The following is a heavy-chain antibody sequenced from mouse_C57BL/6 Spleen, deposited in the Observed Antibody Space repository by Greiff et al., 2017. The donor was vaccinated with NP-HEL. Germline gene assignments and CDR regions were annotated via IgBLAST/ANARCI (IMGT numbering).Heavy chain of an antibody. D-gene: IGHD2-1*01. CDR1: GYTFTDYE. CDR3: TRRGNYEDWYCDV. Sequence: QVQLQQSGAELVRPGASVTLSCKASGYTFTDYEMHWVKQTPVHGLEWIGAIDPETGGTAYNQKFKGKAILTADKSSSTAYMELRSLTSEDSAVYYCTRRGNYEDWYCDVWGTGTTVTVSS. V-gene: IGHV1-15*01. CDR2: IDPETGGT. J-gene: IGHJ1*03.